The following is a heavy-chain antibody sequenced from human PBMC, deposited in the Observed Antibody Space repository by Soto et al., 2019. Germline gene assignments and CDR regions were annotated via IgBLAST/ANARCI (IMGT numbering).Heavy chain of an antibody. J-gene: IGHJ6*02. CDR3: ARAGWVAAASVSYGMDV. CDR2: INPNSGGT. D-gene: IGHD6-13*01. CDR1: GYTFTGYY. V-gene: IGHV1-2*02. Sequence: QVQLVQSGAEVKKPGASVKVSCKASGYTFTGYYMHWVRQAPGQGLEWMGWINPNSGGTNYAQKFQGRVTMTRDPSISTAYMELSRLRSDDTAVYYCARAGWVAAASVSYGMDVWGQGTTVTVSS.